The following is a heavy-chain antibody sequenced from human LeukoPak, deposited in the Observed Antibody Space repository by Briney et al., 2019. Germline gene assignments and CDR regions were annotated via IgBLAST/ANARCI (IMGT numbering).Heavy chain of an antibody. J-gene: IGHJ6*02. D-gene: IGHD3-22*01. V-gene: IGHV3-66*01. CDR2: IYSGAST. CDR1: GFTVSSNY. CDR3: ARDRTYYYDSSGPAPSGMDV. Sequence: GGSLRLSCAASGFTVSSNYMSWVRQAPGKGLEWVSVIYSGASTYYADSVKGRFTISRDNSKNTLYLQMNSLRAEDTAVYYCARDRTYYYDSSGPAPSGMDVWGQGTTVTVSS.